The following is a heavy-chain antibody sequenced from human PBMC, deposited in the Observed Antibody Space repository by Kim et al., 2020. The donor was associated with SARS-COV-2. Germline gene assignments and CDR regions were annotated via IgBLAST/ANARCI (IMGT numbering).Heavy chain of an antibody. V-gene: IGHV1-69*13. Sequence: SVKVSCKASGGTFSSYAISWVRQAPGQGLEWMGGIIPIFGTANYAQKFQGRVTITADESTSTAYMELSSLRSEAAALYYCATHLVVATPAWGTSFWFD. J-gene: IGHJ5*01. CDR3: ATHLVVATPAWGTSFWFD. CDR2: IIPIFGTA. CDR1: GGTFSSYA. D-gene: IGHD2-15*01.